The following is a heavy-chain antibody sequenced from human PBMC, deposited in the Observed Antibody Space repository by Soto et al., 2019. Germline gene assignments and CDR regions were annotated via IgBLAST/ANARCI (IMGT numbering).Heavy chain of an antibody. V-gene: IGHV4-34*01. J-gene: IGHJ1*01. CDR3: ARGQGRRSFQH. CDR2: INHSGST. CDR1: GGSFSGYY. Sequence: SETLSLTCAVYGGSFSGYYWSWIRQPPGKGLEWIGEINHSGSTNYNPSLKSRVTVSVDTSKNQFSLKLSSVTAADTAVYYCARGQGRRSFQHWGQGTLVTVSS.